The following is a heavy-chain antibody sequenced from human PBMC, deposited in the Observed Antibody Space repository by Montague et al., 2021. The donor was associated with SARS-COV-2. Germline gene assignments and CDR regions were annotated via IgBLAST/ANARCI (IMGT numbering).Heavy chain of an antibody. J-gene: IGHJ3*02. CDR2: IYYSGTT. V-gene: IGHV4-59*01. Sequence: SETLSLTCTVSGGSISSYSWNWIRETPGKGLEWFGYIYYSGTTNYNPSLKSRVTISLDTPKNQFSLNLNSVTAADTAIYYCARDQAAKISFKGAFDIWGQGRMVTVSS. CDR1: GGSISSYS. CDR3: ARDQAAKISFKGAFDI. D-gene: IGHD3-3*01.